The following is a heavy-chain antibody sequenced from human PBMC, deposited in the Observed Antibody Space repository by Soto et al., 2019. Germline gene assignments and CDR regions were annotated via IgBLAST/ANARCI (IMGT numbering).Heavy chain of an antibody. V-gene: IGHV1-69*06. CDR1: GGTFSSCA. CDR2: IIPIFGTA. CDR3: ARAKQQLIPYYYYYYGMDV. D-gene: IGHD6-13*01. Sequence: RASVKVSCKASGGTFSSCAISWVRQAPGQGLEWMGGIIPIFGTANYAQKFQGRVTITADKSTSTAYMELSSLRSEDTAVYYCARAKQQLIPYYYYYYGMDVWGQGTTVTVSS. J-gene: IGHJ6*02.